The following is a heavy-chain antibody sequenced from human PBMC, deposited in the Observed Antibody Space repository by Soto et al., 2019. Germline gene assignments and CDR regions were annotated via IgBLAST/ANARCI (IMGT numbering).Heavy chain of an antibody. J-gene: IGHJ6*02. CDR3: ARGDIVVDYYYYGMDV. V-gene: IGHV1-8*01. D-gene: IGHD5-12*01. CDR2: MNPNSGNT. CDR1: GYTFTSYD. Sequence: ASVKVSCKASGYTFTSYDINWVRQATGQGLEWMGWMNPNSGNTGYAQKFQGRVTMTRNTSISTAYMELSSLRSEDTAVYYCARGDIVVDYYYYGMDVWGQWTTVTVSS.